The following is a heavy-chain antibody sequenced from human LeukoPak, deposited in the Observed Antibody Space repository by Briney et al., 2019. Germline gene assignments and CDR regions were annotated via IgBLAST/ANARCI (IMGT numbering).Heavy chain of an antibody. CDR1: GYTFTGYY. J-gene: IGHJ4*02. CDR3: ASGPYYDFWSGYPVFDY. Sequence: ASVKVSCKASGYTFTGYYMHWVRQAPGQGLEWMGWINPNSGGTNYAQKFQGRVTMTRDTSISTAYMELSRLRSDDTAVYYCASGPYYDFWSGYPVFDYWGQGTLVTVSS. D-gene: IGHD3-3*01. V-gene: IGHV1-2*02. CDR2: INPNSGGT.